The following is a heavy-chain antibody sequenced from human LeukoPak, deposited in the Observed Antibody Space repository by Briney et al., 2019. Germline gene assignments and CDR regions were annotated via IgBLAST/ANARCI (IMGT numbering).Heavy chain of an antibody. J-gene: IGHJ4*02. CDR3: AIQKADLITMIRGILAF. D-gene: IGHD3-10*01. CDR2: IKQDGSEK. CDR1: GFSFSQFW. V-gene: IGHV3-7*01. Sequence: GGSLRLSCATSGFSFSQFWMSWVRQTPGKGLEWVANIKQDGSEKYYVDSVKGRFAISRDNAKNSLSLQMNSLRAEDTAVYYCAIQKADLITMIRGILAFWGQGTLVTVSS.